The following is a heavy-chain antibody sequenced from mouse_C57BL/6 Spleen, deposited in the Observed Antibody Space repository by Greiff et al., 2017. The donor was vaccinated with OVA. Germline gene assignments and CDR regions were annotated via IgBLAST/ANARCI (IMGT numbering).Heavy chain of an antibody. V-gene: IGHV1-55*01. CDR1: GFTFTSYW. D-gene: IGHD2-4*01. Sequence: VQLQQPGAELVKPGASVKMSCTASGFTFTSYWINWVQQRPGQGLEWLGDIYPGSGSTNYNEKFKGKATLTVDTSSSTAYMQLSSLTSEDSAVYYCARWRLPHYDAMDYWGQGTSVTVSS. CDR3: ARWRLPHYDAMDY. J-gene: IGHJ4*01. CDR2: IYPGSGST.